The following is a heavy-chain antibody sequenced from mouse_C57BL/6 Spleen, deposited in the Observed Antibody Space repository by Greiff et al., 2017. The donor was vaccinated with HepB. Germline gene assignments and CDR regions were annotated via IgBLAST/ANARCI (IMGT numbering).Heavy chain of an antibody. CDR3: ASYYYGSSGNY. J-gene: IGHJ2*01. V-gene: IGHV1-58*01. CDR1: GYTFTSYG. CDR2: IYIGNGYT. D-gene: IGHD1-1*01. Sequence: EVMLVESGAELVRPGSSVKMSCKTSGYTFTSYGINWVKQRPGQGLEWIGYIYIGNGYTEYNEKFKGKATLTSDTSSSTAYMQLSSLTSEDSAIYFCASYYYGSSGNYWGQGPTLTVSS.